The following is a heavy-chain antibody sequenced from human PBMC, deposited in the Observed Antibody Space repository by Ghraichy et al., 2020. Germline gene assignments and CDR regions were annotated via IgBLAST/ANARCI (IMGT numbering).Heavy chain of an antibody. CDR3: ARDVGPSSKSMFDF. V-gene: IGHV3-23*01. Sequence: LSLTCGASGFIFNDYAMSWVRQGPGKGLEWLSTIAGSSENTHYADSVRGRFTISRDNSRNVLYLQMNSLRGEDTALYYCARDVGPSSKSMFDFWG. CDR2: IAGSSENT. CDR1: GFIFNDYA. D-gene: IGHD6-6*01. J-gene: IGHJ4*01.